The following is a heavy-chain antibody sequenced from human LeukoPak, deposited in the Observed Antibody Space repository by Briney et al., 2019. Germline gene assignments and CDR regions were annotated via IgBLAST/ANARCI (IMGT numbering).Heavy chain of an antibody. V-gene: IGHV3-33*01. CDR2: IWYDGSNK. CDR3: ARDGAYRTGWYYCEN. CDR1: GFTFSDYG. Sequence: PGGSLRLSCAASGFTFSDYGMHWVRQAPGKGLEWVAIIWYDGSNKYYADSVKGRFTISRDNFKNTLYLQMNSPRAEDTAIYYCARDGAYRTGWYYCENWGQGTLVTVSS. J-gene: IGHJ4*02. D-gene: IGHD6-13*01.